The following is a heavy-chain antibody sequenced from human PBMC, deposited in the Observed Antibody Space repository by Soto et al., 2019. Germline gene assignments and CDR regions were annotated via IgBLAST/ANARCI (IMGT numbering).Heavy chain of an antibody. V-gene: IGHV3-30*18. CDR3: AKCRRDGYHYPDY. D-gene: IGHD5-12*01. Sequence: EGSLRLSRAASGFTFSNYGMYWVRQAPGKGLEWVAVITYDGTNKYYVDSVKGRFTISRDNSKNTLYLQMNSLRAEDTAVYYCAKCRRDGYHYPDYWGQGTLVTVSS. CDR1: GFTFSNYG. CDR2: ITYDGTNK. J-gene: IGHJ4*02.